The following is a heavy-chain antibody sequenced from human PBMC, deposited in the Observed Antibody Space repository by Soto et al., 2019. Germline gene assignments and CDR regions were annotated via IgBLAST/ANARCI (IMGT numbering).Heavy chain of an antibody. CDR3: ARLPIRGSYSNAYYYYGMDV. CDR1: GFTFSSYG. V-gene: IGHV3-33*01. D-gene: IGHD1-26*01. CDR2: IWYDGSNK. Sequence: GGSLRLSCAASGFTFSSYGMHWVRQAPGKGLEWVAVIWYDGSNKYYADSVKGRFTISRDNSKNTLYLQMNSLRAEDTAVYYCARLPIRGSYSNAYYYYGMDVWGQGTTVTVSS. J-gene: IGHJ6*02.